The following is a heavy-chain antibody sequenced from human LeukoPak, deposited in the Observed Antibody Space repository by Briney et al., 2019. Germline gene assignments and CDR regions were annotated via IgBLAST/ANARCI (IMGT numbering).Heavy chain of an antibody. V-gene: IGHV3-30*02. J-gene: IGHJ4*02. D-gene: IGHD1-26*01. CDR1: GFTFSSYG. CDR2: IRYDGSNK. CDR3: AKDLAVGVTGLGLHY. Sequence: QPGASLRLSCAAAGFTFSSYGMHWVRQAPGKGLEWVAFIRYDGSNKYYADPVKGRFTISRDNSKNTLCLQMNSLRAEDTAVYYCAKDLAVGVTGLGLHYWVQGTLVTVSS.